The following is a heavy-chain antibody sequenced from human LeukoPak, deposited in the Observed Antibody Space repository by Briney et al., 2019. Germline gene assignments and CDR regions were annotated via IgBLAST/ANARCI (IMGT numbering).Heavy chain of an antibody. D-gene: IGHD6-19*01. CDR3: ASSIAVAGIWAFDI. CDR1: GYSFTGYY. V-gene: IGHV1-2*02. Sequence: ASVKVSCKASGYSFTGYYMHWVRQAPGAGLEWMGWINPNSGATNDAQRFQGRVTMTRDTSISTAYMELNRLTSDDTAVYYCASSIAVAGIWAFDIWGQGTMVTVSS. J-gene: IGHJ3*02. CDR2: INPNSGAT.